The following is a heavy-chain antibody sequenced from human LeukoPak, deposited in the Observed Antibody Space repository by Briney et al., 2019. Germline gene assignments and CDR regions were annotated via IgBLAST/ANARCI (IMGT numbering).Heavy chain of an antibody. V-gene: IGHV4-61*02. J-gene: IGHJ4*02. CDR1: GASISSGDHY. CDR3: VTANQRSTYYFDY. CDR2: VYTSGST. Sequence: SETLSLTCSVSGASISSGDHYWSWIRQPAGKGLEWVGRVYTSGSTTYNPSLKSRVTISVDTSTNQFSLKLSSVAAADTAVYYCVTANQRSTYYFDYWGQGTLVTVSS. D-gene: IGHD1-20*01.